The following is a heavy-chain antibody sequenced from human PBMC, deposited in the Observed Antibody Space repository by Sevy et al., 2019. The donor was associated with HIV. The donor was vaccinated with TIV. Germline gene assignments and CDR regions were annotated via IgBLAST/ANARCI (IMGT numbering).Heavy chain of an antibody. J-gene: IGHJ6*02. D-gene: IGHD2-15*01. CDR1: EFTFSSYA. V-gene: IGHV3-23*01. Sequence: GGSLRLSCSASEFTFSSYAMSWVRQAPGKGLEWVSSISDSGRFTYYADFVEGRFIISRDNSKNTLSVQMNSLRAEDTVVYYCAKGFCSGATCPRDYYYYGMDVWGQGTTVTVSS. CDR3: AKGFCSGATCPRDYYYYGMDV. CDR2: ISDSGRFT.